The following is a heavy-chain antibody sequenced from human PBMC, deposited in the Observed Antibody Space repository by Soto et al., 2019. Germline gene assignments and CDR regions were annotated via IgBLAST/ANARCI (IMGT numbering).Heavy chain of an antibody. CDR3: AKDSGSGSYSNFDY. J-gene: IGHJ4*02. CDR2: ISYDGSNK. D-gene: IGHD3-10*01. V-gene: IGHV3-30*18. Sequence: GGSLRLSCAASGFTFSSYGMHWVRQAPGKGLEWVAVISYDGSNKYYADSVKGRFTISRDNSKNTLYLQINSLRAEDTAVYYCAKDSGSGSYSNFDYWGQGTLVTVSS. CDR1: GFTFSSYG.